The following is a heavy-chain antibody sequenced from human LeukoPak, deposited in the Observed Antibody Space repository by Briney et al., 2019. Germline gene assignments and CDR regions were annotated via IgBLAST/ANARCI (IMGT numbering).Heavy chain of an antibody. CDR2: TKSDGSRS. CDR3: ARDPTSSSQDIVVVPATYFDY. CDR1: GFQFSRHW. Sequence: GGSLRLSCAASGFQFSRHWIHWVRQIPGKGLVWVSRTKSDGSRSDYADIVKGRFTISRDNAKNTLYLQMNSLSADDTAVYYCARDPTSSSQDIVVVPATYFDYWGQGTLVTVSS. D-gene: IGHD2-2*01. J-gene: IGHJ4*02. V-gene: IGHV3-74*01.